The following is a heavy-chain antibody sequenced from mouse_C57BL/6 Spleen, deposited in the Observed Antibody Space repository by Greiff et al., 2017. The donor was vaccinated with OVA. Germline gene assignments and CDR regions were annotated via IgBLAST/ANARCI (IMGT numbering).Heavy chain of an antibody. V-gene: IGHV1-50*01. D-gene: IGHD2-1*01. J-gene: IGHJ2*01. CDR3: ARRGSLLDFDY. Sequence: QVQLKQPGAELVKPGASVKLSCKASGYTFTSYWMQWVKQRPGQGLEWIGEIDPSDSYTNYNQKFKGKATLTVDTSSSTAYMQLSSLTSEDSAVYYCARRGSLLDFDYWGQGTTLTVSS. CDR2: IDPSDSYT. CDR1: GYTFTSYW.